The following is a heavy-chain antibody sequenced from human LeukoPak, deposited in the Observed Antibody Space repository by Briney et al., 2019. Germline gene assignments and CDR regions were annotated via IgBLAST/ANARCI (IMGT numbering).Heavy chain of an antibody. CDR1: GFTVNSNY. CDR3: AREIDPGYSYGAFGP. CDR2: ISSSSSYI. J-gene: IGHJ5*02. V-gene: IGHV3-21*01. Sequence: GGSLRLSCAASGFTVNSNYWSWVRQAPGKGLEWVSSISSSSSYIYYADSVKGRFTISRDNAKNSLYLQMNSLRAEDTAVYYCAREIDPGYSYGAFGPWGQGTLVTVSS. D-gene: IGHD5-18*01.